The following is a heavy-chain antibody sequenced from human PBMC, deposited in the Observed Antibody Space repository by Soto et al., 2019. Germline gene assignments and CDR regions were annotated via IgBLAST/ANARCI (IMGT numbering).Heavy chain of an antibody. Sequence: EVQLVESGGGLVKPGGSLRLSCAASGFTFSNAWMSWVRQAPGKGLEWVVRIKSKTDGGTTDYAAPVKGRFTISRDDSKNTLYLQMNRLKTEDTAVYYCTTIPAAAGELIVHWGQGTLVTVSS. CDR1: GFTFSNAW. CDR3: TTIPAAAGELIVH. CDR2: IKSKTDGGTT. V-gene: IGHV3-15*01. D-gene: IGHD6-13*01. J-gene: IGHJ4*02.